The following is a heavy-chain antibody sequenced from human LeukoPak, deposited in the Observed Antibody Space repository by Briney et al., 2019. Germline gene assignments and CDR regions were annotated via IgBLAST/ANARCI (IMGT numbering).Heavy chain of an antibody. CDR2: INHSGST. D-gene: IGHD6-13*01. CDR3: ARGGFDSSSWYDY. J-gene: IGHJ4*02. Sequence: SEILSLTCAVYGGSFSGYYWSWIRQPPGKGLEWIGEINHSGSTNYNPSLKSRVTISVDTSKNQFSLKLSSVTAADTAVYYCARGGFDSSSWYDYWGQGTLVTVSS. V-gene: IGHV4-34*01. CDR1: GGSFSGYY.